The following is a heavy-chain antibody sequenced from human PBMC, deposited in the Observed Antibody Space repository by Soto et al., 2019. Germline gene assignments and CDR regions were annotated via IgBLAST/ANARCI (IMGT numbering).Heavy chain of an antibody. J-gene: IGHJ4*02. CDR1: GFTFSSYS. CDR2: XXXXXXXX. V-gene: IGHV3-23*01. D-gene: IGHD3-10*01. Sequence: PGGSLRLSCAASGFTFSSYSMSWVRQAPGKGLEWVSXXXXXXXXXXXXXXXXXXGRFTISRDNSKNTLFLQMNSLRAEDTAIYYCAKKVNSGSGSQYFDYWGQGTLVTVSS. CDR3: AKKVNSGSGSQYFDY.